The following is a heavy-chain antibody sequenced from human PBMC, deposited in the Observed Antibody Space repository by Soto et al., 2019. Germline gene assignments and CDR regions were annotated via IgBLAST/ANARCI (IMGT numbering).Heavy chain of an antibody. CDR1: GFTFSSYA. Sequence: QPGGSLRLSCAASGFTFSSYAMSWVRQAPGKGLEWVSAISGSGGSTYYADSVKGRFTISRDNSKNTLYLQMNSLRAEDTAVYYCAKGPPMVRGVITHPFDYWGQGTLVTVSS. V-gene: IGHV3-23*01. D-gene: IGHD3-10*01. J-gene: IGHJ4*02. CDR3: AKGPPMVRGVITHPFDY. CDR2: ISGSGGST.